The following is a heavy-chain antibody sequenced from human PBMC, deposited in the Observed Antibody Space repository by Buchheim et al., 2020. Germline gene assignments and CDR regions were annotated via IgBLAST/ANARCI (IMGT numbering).Heavy chain of an antibody. CDR3: ARTLQFLANWFDP. CDR2: INHSGST. V-gene: IGHV4-34*01. J-gene: IGHJ5*02. CDR1: GGSFSGYY. Sequence: QVQLQQWGAGLLKPSETLSLTCAVYGGSFSGYYWSWIRQPPGQGLEWIGEINHSGSTNYNPSLKSRVTISVDTSKNQFSLKLSSVTAADTAVYYCARTLQFLANWFDPWGQGTL. D-gene: IGHD3-3*01.